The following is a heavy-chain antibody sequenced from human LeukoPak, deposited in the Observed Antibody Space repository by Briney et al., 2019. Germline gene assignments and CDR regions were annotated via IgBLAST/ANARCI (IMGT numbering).Heavy chain of an antibody. CDR3: ARGSAGYYYDSSGYLYY. CDR2: IWYDGSNK. V-gene: IGHV3-33*01. CDR1: GFTFSSYG. J-gene: IGHJ4*02. D-gene: IGHD3-22*01. Sequence: PGGSLRLSCAASGFTFSSYGMHWVRQAPVKGLEWVAVIWYDGSNKYYADSVKGRFTISRDNSKNTLYLQMNSLRAEDTAVYYCARGSAGYYYDSSGYLYYWGQGTLVTVSS.